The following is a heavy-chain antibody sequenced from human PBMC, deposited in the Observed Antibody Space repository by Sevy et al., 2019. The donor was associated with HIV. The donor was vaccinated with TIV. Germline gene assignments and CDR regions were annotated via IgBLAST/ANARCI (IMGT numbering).Heavy chain of an antibody. D-gene: IGHD2-2*01. J-gene: IGHJ4*02. V-gene: IGHV3-23*01. CDR2: ISGSGGST. CDR1: GFTFSSYA. CDR3: VKDLSKGVVPADFDY. Sequence: GGSLRLSCAASGFTFSSYAMSWVRQAPGKGLEWVSAISGSGGSTYYADSVKGRFTISRDNSKNTLYLQMNSLRAEDTAVYYCVKDLSKGVVPADFDYWGQGTLVTVSS.